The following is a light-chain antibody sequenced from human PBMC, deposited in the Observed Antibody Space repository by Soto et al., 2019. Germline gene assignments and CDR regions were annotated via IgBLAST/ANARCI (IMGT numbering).Light chain of an antibody. CDR3: QQANSFPIT. V-gene: IGKV1-12*01. J-gene: IGKJ5*01. CDR2: AAS. Sequence: DIQMTQSPYTLSASVGDRVTITCRASQGISSYLALYQQKPGKAPKLLIYAASSLQSGVPSRFSGSGSGTDFTLTISSLQPEDFATYYCQQANSFPITFCQGRRLEIK. CDR1: QGISSY.